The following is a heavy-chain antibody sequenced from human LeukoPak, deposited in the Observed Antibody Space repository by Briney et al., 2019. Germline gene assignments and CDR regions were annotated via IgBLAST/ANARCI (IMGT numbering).Heavy chain of an antibody. Sequence: PGGSLRLSCAASGFTVSSNYMSWVRQAPGKGLEWVSIIYSGGATYYADSVKGRFTISRDNSKNTLYLQMNSLRAEDTAVYYCAKEWDFVGYYDFWSGHNWFDPWGQGTLVTVSS. CDR3: AKEWDFVGYYDFWSGHNWFDP. J-gene: IGHJ5*02. V-gene: IGHV3-53*01. CDR2: IYSGGAT. D-gene: IGHD3-3*01. CDR1: GFTVSSNY.